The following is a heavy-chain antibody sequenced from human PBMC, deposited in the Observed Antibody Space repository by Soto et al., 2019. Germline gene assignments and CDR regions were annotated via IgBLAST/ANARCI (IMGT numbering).Heavy chain of an antibody. CDR2: ISSSSSYI. Sequence: GGSLRLSCAASGFTFSSYSMNWVRQAPGKGLEWVSSISSSSSYIYYADSVKGRFTISRDNAKNSLYLQMNSLRAEDTAVYYCARILVYPRSVVPAAKRAFDIWGQGTMVTVSS. CDR1: GFTFSSYS. D-gene: IGHD2-2*01. V-gene: IGHV3-21*01. J-gene: IGHJ3*02. CDR3: ARILVYPRSVVPAAKRAFDI.